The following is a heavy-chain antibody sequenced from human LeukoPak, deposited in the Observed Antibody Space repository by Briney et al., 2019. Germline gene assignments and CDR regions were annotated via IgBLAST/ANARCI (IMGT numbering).Heavy chain of an antibody. CDR1: GGSIISSNW. D-gene: IGHD6-19*01. Sequence: SETLSLTCAVSGGSIISSNWWSWVRQPPGKGLEWIGEINHSGSTNYNPSLKSRVTISVDTSKNQFSLKLSSVTAADTAVYYCARTWYSSGWGTNPKIDYWGQGTLVTVSS. J-gene: IGHJ4*02. CDR3: ARTWYSSGWGTNPKIDY. V-gene: IGHV4-4*02. CDR2: INHSGST.